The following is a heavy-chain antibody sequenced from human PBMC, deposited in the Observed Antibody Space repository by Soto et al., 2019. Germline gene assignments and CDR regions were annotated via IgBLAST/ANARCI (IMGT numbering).Heavy chain of an antibody. CDR1: GDSISGSPYF. Sequence: QLQLQESGPGLVMPSETLSLTCTVSGDSISGSPYFWGWIRQPPGKRLEWIGSVFYDGYTLYTPSLRSRVTISVDTSKNQVSLKLTSVAVADTATYFCARLQAAVPHYWGQGTLVTVSS. V-gene: IGHV4-39*01. CDR3: ARLQAAVPHY. CDR2: VFYDGYT. D-gene: IGHD6-13*01. J-gene: IGHJ4*02.